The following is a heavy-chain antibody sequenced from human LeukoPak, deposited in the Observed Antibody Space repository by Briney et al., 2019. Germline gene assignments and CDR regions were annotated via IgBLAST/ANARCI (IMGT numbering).Heavy chain of an antibody. D-gene: IGHD3-10*01. Sequence: ASVKVSCKASGYTFTSYGISWVRQAPGQGLEWMGWISAYNGNTNYAQKLQGRVTMTRNTSITTAYMDLSSLRSEDTAVYYCAKGRGFGAHEGWGQGTLVTVSS. CDR1: GYTFTSYG. CDR3: AKGRGFGAHEG. CDR2: ISAYNGNT. V-gene: IGHV1-18*01. J-gene: IGHJ4*02.